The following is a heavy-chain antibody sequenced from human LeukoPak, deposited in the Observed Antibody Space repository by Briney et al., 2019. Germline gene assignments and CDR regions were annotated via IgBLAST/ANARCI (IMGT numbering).Heavy chain of an antibody. J-gene: IGHJ6*02. CDR2: ISYDGSNK. CDR1: GFTFSSYG. CDR3: ARESPGESGLSYYYGMDV. D-gene: IGHD3-10*01. Sequence: PGGSLRLSCAASGFTFSSYGMHWVRQAPGKGLEWVAVISYDGSNKYYADSVKGRFTISRDNSKNTLYLQMNSLRAEDTAVYYCARESPGESGLSYYYGMDVWGQGTTVTVSS. V-gene: IGHV3-30*19.